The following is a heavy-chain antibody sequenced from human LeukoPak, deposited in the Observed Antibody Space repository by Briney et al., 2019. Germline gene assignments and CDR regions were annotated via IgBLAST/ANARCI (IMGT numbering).Heavy chain of an antibody. CDR3: ARGGSTGTYYDFWSGYYLFDH. J-gene: IGHJ5*02. CDR2: IYTSGST. V-gene: IGHV4-4*07. D-gene: IGHD3-3*01. CDR1: GGSISSYY. Sequence: SETLSLTCTVSGGSISSYYWSWIRQPAGKGLEWIGRIYTSGSTNYNPSLKSRVTMSVDTSKNQFSLKLSSVTAADTAVYYCARGGSTGTYYDFWSGYYLFDHWGQGTLVTVSS.